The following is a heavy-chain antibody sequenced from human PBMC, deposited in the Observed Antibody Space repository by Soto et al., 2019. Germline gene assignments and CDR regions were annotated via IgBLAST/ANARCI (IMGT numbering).Heavy chain of an antibody. CDR2: ISGSGGTS. J-gene: IGHJ4*02. V-gene: IGHV3-23*01. D-gene: IGHD6-19*01. CDR1: GFTFSSYG. CDR3: AKEISDGSGSRYFDH. Sequence: GGSLRLSCAASGFTFSSYGMSWVRQATGKGLQWVSSISGSGGTSSYADSVKGRFTISRDNSENTLYLQMSSLRAEDTAVYYCAKEISDGSGSRYFDHWGQGTPVTVSS.